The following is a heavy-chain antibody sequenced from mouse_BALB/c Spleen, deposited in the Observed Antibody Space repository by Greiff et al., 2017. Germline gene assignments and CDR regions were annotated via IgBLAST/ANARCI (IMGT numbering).Heavy chain of an antibody. CDR3: AGDLDYGNYVGY. Sequence: EVKLMESGGGLVQPGGSRKLSCAASGFTFSSSGMHWVRQAPEKGLEWVAYISSGSSTNYYADTMKGRFTISRDNPKNTLYLQMTSLRSEDTAMSYCAGDLDYGNYVGYWGQGTTLTVSS. V-gene: IGHV5-17*02. CDR2: ISSGSSTN. D-gene: IGHD2-1*01. CDR1: GFTFSSSG. J-gene: IGHJ2*01.